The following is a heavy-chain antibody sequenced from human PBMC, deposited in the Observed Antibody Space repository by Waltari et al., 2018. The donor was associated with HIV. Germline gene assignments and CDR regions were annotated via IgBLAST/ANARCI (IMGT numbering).Heavy chain of an antibody. Sequence: QSGTQVVNPRTDVTVACRVSGYKFTGYYLHWVKKAASKSCEWMGRIDPETGETVYGDQFQTRVTISVESSLKTSFLKVRNLTTDDSAEYSCLSDVGFWGQGSQVIV. CDR1: GYKFTGYY. CDR3: LSDVGF. J-gene: IGHJ4*02. V-gene: IGHV1-69-2*01. CDR2: IDPETGET. D-gene: IGHD2-2*03.